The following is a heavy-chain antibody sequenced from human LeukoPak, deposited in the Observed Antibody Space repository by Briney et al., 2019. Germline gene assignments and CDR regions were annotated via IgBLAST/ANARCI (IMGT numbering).Heavy chain of an antibody. D-gene: IGHD2-21*01. J-gene: IGHJ4*02. CDR1: GFTFSNYD. Sequence: PGGSLRLSCAASGFTFSNYDMHWVRQAPGKGLEWVAFIWSDGSNKYYADSVKGRFTISRDNSKNTLYLQMNSLRADDTAVYYCAREVVPQYYFDYWGQGTLVTVSS. CDR2: IWSDGSNK. CDR3: AREVVPQYYFDY. V-gene: IGHV3-33*01.